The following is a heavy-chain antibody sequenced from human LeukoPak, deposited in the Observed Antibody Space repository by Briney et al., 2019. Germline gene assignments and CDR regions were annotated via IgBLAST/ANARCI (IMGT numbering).Heavy chain of an antibody. V-gene: IGHV3-30-3*01. Sequence: GRSLRLSCAASGFTFSSYAMHWVRQAPGKGLEWVAVISYDGSNKYYADSVKGRFTISRDNSKNTLYLQMNSLRAEDTAVYYCAKGSFYDSSGYPKAWGQGTLVTVSS. J-gene: IGHJ4*02. CDR2: ISYDGSNK. CDR3: AKGSFYDSSGYPKA. CDR1: GFTFSSYA. D-gene: IGHD3-22*01.